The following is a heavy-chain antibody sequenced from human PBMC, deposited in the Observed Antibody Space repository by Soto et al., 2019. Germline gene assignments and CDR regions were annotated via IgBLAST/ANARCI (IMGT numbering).Heavy chain of an antibody. CDR2: ISGSGGST. Sequence: GGSLRLSCAASGFTFSSYAMSWVRQAPGKGLEWVSAISGSGGSTYYADSVKGRFTISRDNSKNTLYLQMNSLRAEDTAVYYCAKDRGYCTNGVCYFGEGYYYYGMDVWGQGTTVTVSS. D-gene: IGHD2-8*01. V-gene: IGHV3-23*01. J-gene: IGHJ6*02. CDR3: AKDRGYCTNGVCYFGEGYYYYGMDV. CDR1: GFTFSSYA.